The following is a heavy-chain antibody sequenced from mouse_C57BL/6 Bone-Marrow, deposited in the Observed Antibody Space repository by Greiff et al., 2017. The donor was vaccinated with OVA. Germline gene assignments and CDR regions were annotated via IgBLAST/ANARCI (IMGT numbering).Heavy chain of an antibody. Sequence: QVQLQQPGAELVKPGASVKLSCKASGYTFTSYWMHWVKQRPGQGLEWIGMIHPNSGSTNYNEKFKSKATLTVDRSSSTAYMQLSSLTSEDSAVYYCARSPSYYFDYWGQGTTLTVSS. CDR1: GYTFTSYW. CDR2: IHPNSGST. J-gene: IGHJ2*01. V-gene: IGHV1-64*01. CDR3: ARSPSYYFDY.